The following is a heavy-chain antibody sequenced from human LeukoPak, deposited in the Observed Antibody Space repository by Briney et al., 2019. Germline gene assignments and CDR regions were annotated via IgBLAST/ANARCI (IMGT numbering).Heavy chain of an antibody. V-gene: IGHV5-51*01. CDR2: IYPGDSDT. D-gene: IGHD3-10*01. J-gene: IGHJ6*03. CDR3: ARVYGSGTFYKSLYYMDV. CDR1: GYRFTNYW. Sequence: GESLKISCQGSGYRFTNYWIGWVRQKPGKGLEWMGLIYPGDSDTRYSPSFQGQVTFSADTSITTAYLQRSSLKASDTAMYYCARVYGSGTFYKSLYYMDVWGEGTSVTVSS.